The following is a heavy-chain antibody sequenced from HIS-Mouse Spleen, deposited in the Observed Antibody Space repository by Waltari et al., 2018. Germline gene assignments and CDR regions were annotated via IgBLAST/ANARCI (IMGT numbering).Heavy chain of an antibody. V-gene: IGHV4-39*07. CDR1: GGSISSSSYY. CDR3: ARDLRHDYGDFYFDY. D-gene: IGHD4-17*01. CDR2: LDYSGST. J-gene: IGHJ4*02. Sequence: QLQLQESGPGRVKPSETLSLHCTVSGGSISSSSYYWGWIRPPPGKGVAWIGSLDYSGSTYYNPSIKSRVTISVDTSKNQFSLKLSSVTAADTAVYYCARDLRHDYGDFYFDYWGQGTLVTVSS.